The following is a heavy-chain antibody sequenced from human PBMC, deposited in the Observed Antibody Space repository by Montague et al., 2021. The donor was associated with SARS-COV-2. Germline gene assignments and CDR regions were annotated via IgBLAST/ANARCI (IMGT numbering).Heavy chain of an antibody. D-gene: IGHD3-10*01. Sequence: SETLSLTCADYGGSFSGYYWSWIRQPPGKGLEWIGEINHSGSTNYNPSLKSRVTISVDTSKNQFSLKLSSVTAADTAVYYCAVNYGSGSYPTYYYGMDVWGQGTTVTVSS. CDR1: GGSFSGYY. CDR3: AVNYGSGSYPTYYYGMDV. J-gene: IGHJ6*02. V-gene: IGHV4-34*01. CDR2: INHSGST.